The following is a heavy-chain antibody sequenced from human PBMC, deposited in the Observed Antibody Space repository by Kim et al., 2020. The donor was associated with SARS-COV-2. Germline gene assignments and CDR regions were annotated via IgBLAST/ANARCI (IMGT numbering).Heavy chain of an antibody. J-gene: IGHJ4*02. CDR2: SGST. V-gene: IGHV4-59*09. CDR3: ARGRAATV. Sequence: SGSTNYHTSLKSRVTISVDTSKNQFSLKLSSVTAADTAVYYCARGRAATVWGQGTLVTVSS. D-gene: IGHD6-13*01.